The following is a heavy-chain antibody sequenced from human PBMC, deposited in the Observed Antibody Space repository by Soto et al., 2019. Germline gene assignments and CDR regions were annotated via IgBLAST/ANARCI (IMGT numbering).Heavy chain of an antibody. CDR3: ARDSHFWSGSWFDP. D-gene: IGHD3-3*02. CDR1: GGSISSGGYY. Sequence: SETLSLTCTVSGGSISSGGYYWSWIRQHPGKGLEWIGYIYYSGSTYYNPSLKSRVTISVDTSKNQFPLKLSSVTAADTAVYYCARDSHFWSGSWFDPWGQGTLVTVSS. CDR2: IYYSGST. J-gene: IGHJ5*02. V-gene: IGHV4-31*03.